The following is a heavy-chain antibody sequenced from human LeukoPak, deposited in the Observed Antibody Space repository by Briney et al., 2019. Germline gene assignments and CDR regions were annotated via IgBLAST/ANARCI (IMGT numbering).Heavy chain of an antibody. D-gene: IGHD5-18*01. CDR2: INHSGST. CDR1: GGSFSGYY. Sequence: PSETLSLTCAVYGGSFSGYYWSWIRQPPGKGLEWIGEINHSGSTNYNPSLKSRVTISVDTSKNQFSLKLSSVTAADTAVYYCARGRGRIQLWLRAGYYFDYWGQGTLVTVSS. CDR3: ARGRGRIQLWLRAGYYFDY. V-gene: IGHV4-34*01. J-gene: IGHJ4*02.